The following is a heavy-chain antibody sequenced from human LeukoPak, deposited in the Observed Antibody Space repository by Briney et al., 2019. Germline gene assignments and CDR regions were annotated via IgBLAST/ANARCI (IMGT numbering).Heavy chain of an antibody. J-gene: IGHJ3*02. V-gene: IGHV1-69*13. CDR2: IIPIVATT. CDR3: ARGLRDYDFWSGSAFDI. D-gene: IGHD3-3*01. Sequence: SVKVSCKASGGTFSNYVINWVRQAPGQGLEWMGGIIPIVATTNYAQEFQGRVTITSDDSTRTAYMELSSLRSGDTAVYYCARGLRDYDFWSGSAFDIWGQGTMVTVSS. CDR1: GGTFSNYV.